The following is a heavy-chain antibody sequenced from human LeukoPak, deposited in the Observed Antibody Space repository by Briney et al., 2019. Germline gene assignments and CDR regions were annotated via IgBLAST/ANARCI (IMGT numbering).Heavy chain of an antibody. D-gene: IGHD6-19*01. CDR3: AKGGSGWYFVY. V-gene: IGHV3-23*01. CDR2: ISGSGGGT. CDR1: GFTFSSYA. J-gene: IGHJ4*02. Sequence: GGSLRLSCAVSGFTFSSYAMSWVRQAPGKGLEWVAAISGSGGGTDYADSVKGRFTISRDNSENTLYLQMNSLRDEDTAVYYCAKGGSGWYFVYWGQGTLVTVSS.